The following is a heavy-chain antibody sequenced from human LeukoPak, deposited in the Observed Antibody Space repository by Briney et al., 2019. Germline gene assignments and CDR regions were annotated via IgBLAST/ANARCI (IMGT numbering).Heavy chain of an antibody. CDR2: IYYSGTT. J-gene: IGHJ4*02. D-gene: IGHD3-22*01. CDR1: GGSISSSNYY. V-gene: IGHV4-39*07. Sequence: SETLSLTCTVSGGSISSSNYYWGWIRQPPGKGLEWIGSIYYSGTTYYNPSLKSRVTISVDTSKNQFSLKLYSVTAADTAVYYCARGGAYYYGSSGYYPPFDYWGQGTLVTVSS. CDR3: ARGGAYYYGSSGYYPPFDY.